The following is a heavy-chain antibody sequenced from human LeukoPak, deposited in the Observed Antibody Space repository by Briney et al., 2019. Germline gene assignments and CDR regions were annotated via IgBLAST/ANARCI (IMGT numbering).Heavy chain of an antibody. D-gene: IGHD2-15*01. V-gene: IGHV3-23*01. Sequence: GGSLRLSCAASGFTFSSHGMHWVRQTPRKGLEWVSAITASADRTYYADSVKGRFTISRDNSKNTLYLQMDSLRAEDTAVYYCASRDPCSGAPCYALAYWGQGSLVSVSS. CDR2: ITASADRT. J-gene: IGHJ4*02. CDR3: ASRDPCSGAPCYALAY. CDR1: GFTFSSHG.